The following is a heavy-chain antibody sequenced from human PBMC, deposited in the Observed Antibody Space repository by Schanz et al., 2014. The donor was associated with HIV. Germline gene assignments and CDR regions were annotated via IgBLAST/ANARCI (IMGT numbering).Heavy chain of an antibody. CDR3: AKDRNQYDSRYRGKGNYYYYYGMDV. J-gene: IGHJ6*02. D-gene: IGHD3-22*01. CDR1: GFTFSTYV. CDR2: ISYDGRNK. V-gene: IGHV3-30*18. Sequence: QVQLVESGGGVIQPGRSLRLSCAASGFTFSTYVMHWVRQAPGKGLEWLAVISYDGRNKKFANPVKGRFTISRDNSKNTVYLQAKSLRPEDTAVYYCAKDRNQYDSRYRGKGNYYYYYGMDVWGQGTTVTVSS.